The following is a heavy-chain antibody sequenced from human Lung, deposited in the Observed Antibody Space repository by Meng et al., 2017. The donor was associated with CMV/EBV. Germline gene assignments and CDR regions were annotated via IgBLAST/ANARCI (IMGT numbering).Heavy chain of an antibody. J-gene: IGHJ4*02. Sequence: SAPXLLKPTHTPTLTCTFSGFSLSTSGMRVSWIRQPPGKALKWLSRIDWDDDKYCSTSLKIRLTISKATSKNSLYLQMNSLRAEDTAVYYCASSFEYWGQGTLVTVSS. V-gene: IGHV2-70*03. CDR1: GFSLSTSGMR. D-gene: IGHD3-10*01. CDR3: ASSFEY. CDR2: IDWDDDK.